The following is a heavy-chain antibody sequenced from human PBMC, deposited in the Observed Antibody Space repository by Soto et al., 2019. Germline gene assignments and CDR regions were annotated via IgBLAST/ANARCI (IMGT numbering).Heavy chain of an antibody. V-gene: IGHV1-69*13. Sequence: ASVKVSCKASGGTFSSYAISWVRQAPGQGLEWMGGIIPIFGTANYAQKFQGRVTITADESTSTAYMELSSLRSEDTAVYYCAGDLLPKRYDSSGSMTDYWGQGTLVTVSS. CDR1: GGTFSSYA. J-gene: IGHJ4*02. CDR3: AGDLLPKRYDSSGSMTDY. D-gene: IGHD3-22*01. CDR2: IIPIFGTA.